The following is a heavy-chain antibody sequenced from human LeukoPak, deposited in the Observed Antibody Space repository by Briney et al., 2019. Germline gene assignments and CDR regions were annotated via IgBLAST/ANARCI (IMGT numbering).Heavy chain of an antibody. J-gene: IGHJ6*02. CDR2: IYYSGST. V-gene: IGHV4-59*12. D-gene: IGHD3-10*01. Sequence: SETLSLTCSVSGGSISSYYWSWIRQPPGKGLEWIGYIYYSGSTNYNPSLKSRVTISVDTSKNQFSLKLSSVTPEDTAVYYCARGFYYTGMDVWGQGTTVTVSS. CDR3: ARGFYYTGMDV. CDR1: GGSISSYY.